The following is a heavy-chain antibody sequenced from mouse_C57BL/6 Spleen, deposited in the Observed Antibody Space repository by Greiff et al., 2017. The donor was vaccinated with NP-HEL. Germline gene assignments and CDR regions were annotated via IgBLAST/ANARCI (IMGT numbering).Heavy chain of an antibody. Sequence: DVQLVESGGGLVKPGGSLKLSCAASGFTFSSYAMSWVRQTPEKRLEWVATISDGGSYTYYPDNVKGRFTISRDNAKNNLYLQMSHLKSEDTAMYYGARARGEYDDEGVYYAMDYWGQGTSVTVSS. J-gene: IGHJ4*01. V-gene: IGHV5-4*01. CDR1: GFTFSSYA. D-gene: IGHD2-4*01. CDR3: ARARGEYDDEGVYYAMDY. CDR2: ISDGGSYT.